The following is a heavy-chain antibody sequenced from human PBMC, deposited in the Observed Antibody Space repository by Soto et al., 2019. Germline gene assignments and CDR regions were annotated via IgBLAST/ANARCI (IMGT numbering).Heavy chain of an antibody. D-gene: IGHD3-22*01. V-gene: IGHV4-39*01. CDR1: GGSISSSSYY. J-gene: IGHJ5*02. CDR3: ASQGYYYDRSGYYNWFDP. CDR2: IYYSGST. Sequence: SETLSLTXTVSGGSISSSSYYWGWIRQPPGKGLEWIGSIYYSGSTYYNPSLKSRVTISVDTSKNQFSLKLSSVTAADTAVYYCASQGYYYDRSGYYNWFDPWGQGTLVTVSS.